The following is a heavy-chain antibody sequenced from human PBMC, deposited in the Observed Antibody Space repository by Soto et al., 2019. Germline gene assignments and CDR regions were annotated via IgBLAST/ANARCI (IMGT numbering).Heavy chain of an antibody. CDR3: ARDEYSSSSPDY. J-gene: IGHJ4*02. Sequence: PGGSLRLSCAASGFTFSSYGMHWVRQAPGKGLEWVAVIWYDGSNKYYADSVKGRFTISRDNSKNTLYLQMNSLRAEDTAVYYCARDEYSSSSPDYWGQGTLVTVSS. CDR1: GFTFSSYG. V-gene: IGHV3-33*01. CDR2: IWYDGSNK. D-gene: IGHD6-6*01.